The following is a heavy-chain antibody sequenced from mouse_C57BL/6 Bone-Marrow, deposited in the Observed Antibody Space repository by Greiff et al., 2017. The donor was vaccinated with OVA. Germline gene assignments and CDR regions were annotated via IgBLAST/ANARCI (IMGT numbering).Heavy chain of an antibody. CDR3: ARDSNYPWYFDV. Sequence: QVQLQQSGPELVKPGASVKISCKASGYAFSSSWMNWVKQRPGKGLEWIGRIYPGDGDTNYNGKFKGKATLTADKSSSTAYMQLSSLTSEDSAVYFCARDSNYPWYFDVWGTGTTVTVSS. J-gene: IGHJ1*03. V-gene: IGHV1-82*01. CDR2: IYPGDGDT. CDR1: GYAFSSSW. D-gene: IGHD2-5*01.